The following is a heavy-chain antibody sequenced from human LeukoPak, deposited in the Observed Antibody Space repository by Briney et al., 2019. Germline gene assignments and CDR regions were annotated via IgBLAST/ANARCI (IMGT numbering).Heavy chain of an antibody. CDR1: GFTFSSYG. V-gene: IGHV3-33*01. D-gene: IGHD1-1*01. CDR3: ARPTYKAFYFDY. J-gene: IGHJ4*02. Sequence: GGSLRLSCAASGFTFSSYGMHWVRQAPGKGLEWVAVIWYDGSNKYYADSVKGRFTISRDNSKNTLYLQMNSLRAEDTAVCYCARPTYKAFYFDYWAREPWSPSPQ. CDR2: IWYDGSNK.